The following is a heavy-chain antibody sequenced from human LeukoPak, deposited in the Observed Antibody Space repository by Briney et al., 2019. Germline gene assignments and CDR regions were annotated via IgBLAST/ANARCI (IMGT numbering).Heavy chain of an antibody. CDR1: GFTFSTYW. V-gene: IGHV3-21*01. D-gene: IGHD6-25*01. Sequence: GGSLRLSCVASGFTFSTYWMHWVRQAPGKGLEWVSSITSSSRYIYYADSVKGRFSISRDDARSSLYLQMNSLRVEDTAVYYCARERHTFDPWGQGTLVTVSS. J-gene: IGHJ5*02. CDR2: ITSSSRYI. CDR3: ARERHTFDP.